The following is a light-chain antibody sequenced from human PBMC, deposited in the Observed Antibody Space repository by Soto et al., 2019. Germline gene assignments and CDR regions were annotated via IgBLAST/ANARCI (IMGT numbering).Light chain of an antibody. Sequence: IVLTQYPATLSLSPGERATLSCRASQSVSSYLAWYQQKPGQAPRLLIYDASNRATGIPARFSGSGSGTEFTLTISSLQSEDCAIYYCQQYHTLPITFGGGAKVDIK. CDR2: DAS. V-gene: IGKV3-15*01. J-gene: IGKJ4*01. CDR1: QSVSSY. CDR3: QQYHTLPIT.